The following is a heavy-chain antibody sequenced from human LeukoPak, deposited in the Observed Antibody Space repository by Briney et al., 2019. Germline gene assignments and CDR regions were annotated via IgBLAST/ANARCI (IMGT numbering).Heavy chain of an antibody. CDR2: ISYDGSND. D-gene: IGHD1-26*01. CDR1: GFTFSGYA. J-gene: IGHJ4*02. V-gene: IGHV3-30-3*01. Sequence: GGSLRLSCAASGFTFSGYAMHWVRQAPGKGLEWVAVISYDGSNDYYADSVKGRFTISRDNSKNTLYLQMNSLRAEDTAVHYCAKARGTVGAALDHWGQGTLVTVSS. CDR3: AKARGTVGAALDH.